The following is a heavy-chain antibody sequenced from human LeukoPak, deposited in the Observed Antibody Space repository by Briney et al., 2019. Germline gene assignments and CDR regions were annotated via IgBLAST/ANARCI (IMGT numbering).Heavy chain of an antibody. Sequence: ASVKVSCKASGYTFTGYYMHWVRQAPGQGLEWMGWISAYNGNTNYAQKLQGRVTMTTDTSTSTAYMELRSPRSDDTAVYYCARGALGSSGYSLDYWGQGTLVTVSS. D-gene: IGHD3-22*01. J-gene: IGHJ4*02. CDR3: ARGALGSSGYSLDY. V-gene: IGHV1-18*04. CDR2: ISAYNGNT. CDR1: GYTFTGYY.